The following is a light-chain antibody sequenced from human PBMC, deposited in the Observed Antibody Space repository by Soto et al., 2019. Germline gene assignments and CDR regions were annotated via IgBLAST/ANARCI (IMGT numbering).Light chain of an antibody. Sequence: QSVLTQPPSASGSPGQSVTISCTGTSSDVGGYNYVSWYQHHPGKAPKLMIYEVNKRPSGVPDRFSGSKSDNTASLTVSGLQAEAEADYYCSSYAGSNVFVFGTGTKLTVL. CDR3: SSYAGSNVFV. J-gene: IGLJ1*01. V-gene: IGLV2-8*01. CDR2: EVN. CDR1: SSDVGGYNY.